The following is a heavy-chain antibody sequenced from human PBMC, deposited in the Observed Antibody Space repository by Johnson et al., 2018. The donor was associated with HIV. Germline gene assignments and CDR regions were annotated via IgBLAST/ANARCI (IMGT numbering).Heavy chain of an antibody. Sequence: QMQLVESGGGLVQPGGSLRLSCAASGFTFSDYYMTWIRQTPGKGLEWVSYISSSGTTVYYADSVRGRFSISRDNTKHSLYLQMNSLRAEDTALYYCARDRGYWDAFDIWGQGTMVTVSS. CDR1: GFTFSDYY. V-gene: IGHV3-11*04. J-gene: IGHJ3*02. CDR3: ARDRGYWDAFDI. D-gene: IGHD3-22*01. CDR2: ISSSGTTV.